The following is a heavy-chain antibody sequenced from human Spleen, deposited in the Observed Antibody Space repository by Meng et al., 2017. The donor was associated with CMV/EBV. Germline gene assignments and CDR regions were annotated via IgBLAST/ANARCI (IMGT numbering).Heavy chain of an antibody. Sequence: LSSVVVGVARQSPGEGLGGVSAIDAGGGSTYYTDAVKDRFTISRENSKNTLYLQMDGLRAEDTAVYYCAKDLYYYDSSGYSPYFDYWGQGTLVTVSS. J-gene: IGHJ4*02. D-gene: IGHD3-22*01. CDR2: IDAGGGST. CDR1: LSSVV. V-gene: IGHV3-23*01. CDR3: AKDLYYYDSSGYSPYFDY.